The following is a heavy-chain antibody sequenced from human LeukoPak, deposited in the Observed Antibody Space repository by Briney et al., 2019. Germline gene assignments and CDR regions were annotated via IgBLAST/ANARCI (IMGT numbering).Heavy chain of an antibody. CDR2: ISYSGST. D-gene: IGHD6-13*01. CDR1: GGSISSSSYY. J-gene: IGHJ4*02. Sequence: PETLSLTCTVSGGSISSSSYYWGWIRQPPGKGLEWIGTISYSGSTYYSPSLKSRVTISVDTSKNQFSLKLSSVTAADTAVYYCARHSSSSYYFDYWGQGTLVTVSS. V-gene: IGHV4-39*01. CDR3: ARHSSSSYYFDY.